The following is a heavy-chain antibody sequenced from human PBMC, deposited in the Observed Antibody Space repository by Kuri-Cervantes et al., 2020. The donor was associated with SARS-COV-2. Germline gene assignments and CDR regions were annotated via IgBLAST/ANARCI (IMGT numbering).Heavy chain of an antibody. CDR3: ATDAAHTSMAY. CDR2: ISSSSSYI. D-gene: IGHD2-2*01. J-gene: IGHJ4*02. Sequence: GGSLRLSCAASGFTFSSYSMNWVRQAPGKGLEWVSSISSSSSYIYYADSVKGRFTISRDNAKNSLYLQMNSLRAEDTAVYYCATDAAHTSMAYWGQGTLVTVSS. V-gene: IGHV3-21*01. CDR1: GFTFSSYS.